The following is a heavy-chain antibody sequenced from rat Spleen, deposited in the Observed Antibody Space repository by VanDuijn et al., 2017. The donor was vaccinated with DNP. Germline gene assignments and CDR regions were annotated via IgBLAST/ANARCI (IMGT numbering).Heavy chain of an antibody. CDR1: GFTFSKYG. V-gene: IGHV5S13*01. D-gene: IGHD1-11*01. J-gene: IGHJ4*01. Sequence: EVQLVESGGGLVQPGRSLKLSCAASGFTFSKYGMAWVRQAPTKGLEWVASISYDGGSTYYPDSVKGRFTISRDNAKNTLYLQMNSLRSEDTATYYCARDGATEGAMDAWGQGTSVTVSS. CDR3: ARDGATEGAMDA. CDR2: ISYDGGST.